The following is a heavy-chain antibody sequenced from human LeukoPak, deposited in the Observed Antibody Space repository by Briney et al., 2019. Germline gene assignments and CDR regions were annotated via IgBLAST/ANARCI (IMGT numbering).Heavy chain of an antibody. CDR2: ISSSGSTI. V-gene: IGHV3-48*03. CDR1: GFTFSSYE. Sequence: GGSLRLSCAASGFTFSSYEMNWVRQAPGKGLEWVSYISSSGSTIYYADSVKGRFTISRDNSKNTLYLQMNSLRAEDTAVYFCARGARLTMVRGVIRYYYMDVWGKGTTVTISS. J-gene: IGHJ6*03. CDR3: ARGARLTMVRGVIRYYYMDV. D-gene: IGHD3-10*01.